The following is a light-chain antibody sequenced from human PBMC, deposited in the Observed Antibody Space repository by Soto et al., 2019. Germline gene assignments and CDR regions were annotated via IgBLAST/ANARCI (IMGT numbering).Light chain of an antibody. V-gene: IGKV3-20*01. J-gene: IGKJ1*01. Sequence: EIVLTQSPGTLSLSPGERATLSCRASQSVSNSYLTWYQQKPGQAPRLLIYGASSRATGIPDRFSGSASGTDFTLTISRLEPEDFAVYYCQQYGSSPTFGQGTKVEI. CDR3: QQYGSSPT. CDR2: GAS. CDR1: QSVSNSY.